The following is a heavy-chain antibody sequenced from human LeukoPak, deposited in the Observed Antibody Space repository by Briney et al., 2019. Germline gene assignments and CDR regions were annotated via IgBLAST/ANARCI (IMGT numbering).Heavy chain of an antibody. D-gene: IGHD3-10*01. Sequence: ASVKVSCKASGGTFSSYAISWVRQAPGQGLEWMGGIIPIFGTANYAQKFQGRVTITADESTSTAYMELSSLRSEDTAVYYCARSSSPITMVRGVIPHFDYWGQGTLVTVS. V-gene: IGHV1-69*01. CDR1: GGTFSSYA. J-gene: IGHJ4*02. CDR2: IIPIFGTA. CDR3: ARSSSPITMVRGVIPHFDY.